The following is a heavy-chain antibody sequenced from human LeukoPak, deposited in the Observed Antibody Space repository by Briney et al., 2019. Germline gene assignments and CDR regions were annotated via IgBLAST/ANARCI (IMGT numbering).Heavy chain of an antibody. CDR1: GFTFSSYS. CDR2: INAGGGT. CDR3: AKDFGHYYDSSGYGGWSDP. Sequence: PGGSLRLSCAASGFTFSSYSMDWVRQAPQKGLEWVSTINAGGGTDYADSVKGRFTISRDNSKNTLYLQMNSLRAEDTALYYCAKDFGHYYDSSGYGGWSDPWGQGTLVTVSS. J-gene: IGHJ5*02. D-gene: IGHD3-22*01. V-gene: IGHV3-23*01.